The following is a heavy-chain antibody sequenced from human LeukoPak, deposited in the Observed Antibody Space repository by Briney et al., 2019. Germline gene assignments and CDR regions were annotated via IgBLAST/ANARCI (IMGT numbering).Heavy chain of an antibody. D-gene: IGHD4-23*01. V-gene: IGHV1-8*02. CDR1: GYTFTSYG. J-gene: IGHJ5*02. Sequence: GASVKVSCKASGYTFTSYGINWVRQATGQGLEWMGWMNPNSGNTGYAQKFQGRVTMTRNTSISTAYMELSSLRSEDTAVYYCARVATVVKKGGNWFDPWGQGTLVTVSS. CDR2: MNPNSGNT. CDR3: ARVATVVKKGGNWFDP.